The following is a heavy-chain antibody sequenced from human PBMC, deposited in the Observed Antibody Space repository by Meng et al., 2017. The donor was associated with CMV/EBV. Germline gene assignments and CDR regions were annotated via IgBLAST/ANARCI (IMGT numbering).Heavy chain of an antibody. CDR1: GFTFSSYS. D-gene: IGHD3-10*01. CDR2: ISSSSSYI. J-gene: IGHJ6*02. Sequence: GESLKISCAASGFTFSSYSMNWVRQAPGKGLEWVSSISSSSSYIYYADSVKGQFTISRDNAKNSLYLQMNSLRAEDTAVYYCARLPGTGSGDKDVWGQGTTVTVSS. V-gene: IGHV3-21*01. CDR3: ARLPGTGSGDKDV.